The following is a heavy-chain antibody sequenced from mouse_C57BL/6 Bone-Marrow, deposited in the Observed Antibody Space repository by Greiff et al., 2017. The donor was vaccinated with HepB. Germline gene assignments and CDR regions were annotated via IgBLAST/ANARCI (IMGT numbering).Heavy chain of an antibody. J-gene: IGHJ4*01. CDR2: INPNYGTT. Sequence: EVKLMESGPELVKPGASVKISCKASGYSFTDYNMNWVKQSNGKSLEWIGVINPNYGTTSYNQKFKGKATLTVDQSSSTAYMQLNSLTSEDSAVYYCARSGNYLYYAMDYWGQGTSVTVSS. CDR1: GYSFTDYN. V-gene: IGHV1-39*01. CDR3: ARSGNYLYYAMDY. D-gene: IGHD2-1*01.